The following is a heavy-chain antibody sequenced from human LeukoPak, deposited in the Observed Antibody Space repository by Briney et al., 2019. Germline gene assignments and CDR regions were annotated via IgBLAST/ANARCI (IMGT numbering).Heavy chain of an antibody. CDR3: ASMLTGSFDS. CDR1: GFTFSSYS. J-gene: IGHJ4*02. V-gene: IGHV3-48*02. CDR2: ISLSSSTI. Sequence: GGSLRLSCAASGFTFSSYSMNWVRQAPGKGVEGVSYISLSSSTIYYADSVKGRFTISRDNAKNSLYLQMNSLRDDDTAVYYCASMLTGSFDSWGQGTLVSVSS. D-gene: IGHD7-27*01.